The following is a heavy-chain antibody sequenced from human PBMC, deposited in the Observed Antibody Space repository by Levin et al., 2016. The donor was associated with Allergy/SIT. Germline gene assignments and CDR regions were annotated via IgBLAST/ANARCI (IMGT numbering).Heavy chain of an antibody. J-gene: IGHJ3*02. CDR3: ANYGDYLTFDI. CDR2: ISGSGGST. D-gene: IGHD4-17*01. Sequence: WIRQPPGKGLEWVSAISGSGGSTYYADSVKGRFTISRDNSKNTLYLQMNSLRAKDTAVYYCANYGDYLTFDIWGQGTMVTVSS. V-gene: IGHV3-23*01.